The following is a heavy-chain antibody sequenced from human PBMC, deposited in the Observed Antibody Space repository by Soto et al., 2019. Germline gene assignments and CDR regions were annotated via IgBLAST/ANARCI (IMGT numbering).Heavy chain of an antibody. D-gene: IGHD6-13*01. CDR1: GFTFSSYG. CDR3: AKDGRGPYSSSWYDWFDP. CDR2: ISYDGSNK. V-gene: IGHV3-30*18. Sequence: QVPLVESGGGVVQPGRSLRLSCAASGFTFSSYGMHWVRQAPGKGLEWVAVISYDGSNKYYVDSVKGRFTISRDNSKNPLYLQMNSLRAEDTAVYYCAKDGRGPYSSSWYDWFDPWGQGTVVTVSS. J-gene: IGHJ5*02.